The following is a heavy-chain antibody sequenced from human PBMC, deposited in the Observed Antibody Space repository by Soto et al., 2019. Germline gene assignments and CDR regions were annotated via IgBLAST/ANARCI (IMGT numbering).Heavy chain of an antibody. J-gene: IGHJ6*02. CDR3: ARAQHDYSNYGDYYYGMDV. Sequence: RASVKVCCKASGYTFTSYGISWVRQAPGQELEWMGWISAYNGNTNYAQKLQGRVTMTTDTSTSTAYMELRSLRSDDTAVYYCARAQHDYSNYGDYYYGMDVWGQGTTVTVSS. D-gene: IGHD4-4*01. V-gene: IGHV1-18*04. CDR2: ISAYNGNT. CDR1: GYTFTSYG.